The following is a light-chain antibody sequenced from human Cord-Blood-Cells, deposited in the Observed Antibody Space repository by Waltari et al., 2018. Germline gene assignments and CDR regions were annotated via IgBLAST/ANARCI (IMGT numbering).Light chain of an antibody. CDR2: DVS. CDR1: SSDDGGYNY. CDR3: SSYTSSSTV. Sequence: QSALTQPASVSGSPGQSITISCTGTSSDDGGYNYVSWYQQHPGKAPKLMIYDVSNRPSGVSNRFSGSKSGNTASLTISGLQAEDEADYYCSSYTSSSTVFSGGTKLTVL. J-gene: IGLJ3*02. V-gene: IGLV2-14*01.